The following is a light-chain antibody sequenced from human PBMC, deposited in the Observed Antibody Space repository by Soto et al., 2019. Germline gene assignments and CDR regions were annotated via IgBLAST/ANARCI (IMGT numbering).Light chain of an antibody. CDR3: QQYGNLMWT. CDR1: QSVSTNY. V-gene: IGKV3-20*01. J-gene: IGKJ1*01. Sequence: EIVLTQSPGTLSLSPGERATLSCRASQSVSTNYLAWYQQKPGQAPRLLIYGASIRATGIPDRFSGSGSGTDFNLTISRLESEDFAVYYCQQYGNLMWTFGQGTKVDIK. CDR2: GAS.